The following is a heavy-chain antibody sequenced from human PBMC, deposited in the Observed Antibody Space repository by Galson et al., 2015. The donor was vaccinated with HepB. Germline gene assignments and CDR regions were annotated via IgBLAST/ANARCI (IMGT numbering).Heavy chain of an antibody. CDR3: ARVYCSGATCYSGDYYYGMDV. CDR2: IYYSGST. D-gene: IGHD2-15*01. Sequence: LSLTCTVSGDSISSSSYHWGWVRQPPGKGLEWIGNIYYSGSTYYNPSLKSRVTISLDTSKNQFSLKMTSVTAADTAVYYCARVYCSGATCYSGDYYYGMDVWGQGTTVTVSS. V-gene: IGHV4-39*07. J-gene: IGHJ6*02. CDR1: GDSISSSSYH.